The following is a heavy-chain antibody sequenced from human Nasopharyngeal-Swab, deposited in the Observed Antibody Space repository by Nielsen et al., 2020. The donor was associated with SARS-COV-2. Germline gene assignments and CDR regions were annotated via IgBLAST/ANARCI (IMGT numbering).Heavy chain of an antibody. CDR2: IYYSGST. Sequence: SETLSLTCTVSGGSISSYSWSWIRQPPGKGLEWIGYIYYSGSTNYNPSLKSRVTISVDTSKNQFSLKLSSVTAADTAVYYCASASKGGRAFDIWGQGTMVTVSS. V-gene: IGHV4-59*01. CDR3: ASASKGGRAFDI. J-gene: IGHJ3*02. D-gene: IGHD2-15*01. CDR1: GGSISSYS.